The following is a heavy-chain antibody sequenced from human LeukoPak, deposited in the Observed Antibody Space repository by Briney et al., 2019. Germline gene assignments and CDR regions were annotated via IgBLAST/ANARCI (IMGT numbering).Heavy chain of an antibody. CDR1: GGSISSYY. CDR2: IYYSGST. V-gene: IGHV4-59*01. J-gene: IGHJ4*02. D-gene: IGHD2-21*02. CDR3: ARASVVVTAIDY. Sequence: SETLSLTCTVSGGSISSYYWSWIRQPPGKGLEWIGYIYYSGSTNYNPSLKSRVTISVDTSKNQFSLKLSSVTAADTAVYYCARASVVVTAIDYWGQGTLVTVSS.